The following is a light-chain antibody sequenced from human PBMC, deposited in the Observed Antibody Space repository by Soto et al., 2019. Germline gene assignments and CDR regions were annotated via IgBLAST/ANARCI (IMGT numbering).Light chain of an antibody. V-gene: IGLV2-14*01. CDR3: AAWDASLDAWV. CDR2: AVK. Sequence: QSALTQPASVSGSPGQSITISCAGTSSDIGRFGMVSWYRQFPGKAPQLLIYAVKHRPSGVSDRFSGSQSATLASLIISGLQAEDEADYYCAAWDASLDAWVFGGGTKVTVL. CDR1: SSDIGRFGM. J-gene: IGLJ3*02.